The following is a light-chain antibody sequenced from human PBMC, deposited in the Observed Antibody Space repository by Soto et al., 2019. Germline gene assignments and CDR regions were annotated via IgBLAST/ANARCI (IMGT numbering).Light chain of an antibody. J-gene: IGKJ1*01. CDR3: QHFYRYPWT. CDR2: KAS. CDR1: QSVDTC. V-gene: IGKV1-5*03. Sequence: DIQMTQSPSTLSASVGDRVTITCRASQSVDTCLTWYQQKPGKAPHLLIYKASSLETGVRSRISGSVSVTEFTLTISSLQPDDFATYYCQHFYRYPWTFGQGTKVEIK.